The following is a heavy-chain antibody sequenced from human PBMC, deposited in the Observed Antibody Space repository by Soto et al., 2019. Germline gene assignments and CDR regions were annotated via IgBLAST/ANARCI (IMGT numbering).Heavy chain of an antibody. CDR1: GFTFSNYG. CDR3: ARAGSTGDYDGSGYYLVDY. D-gene: IGHD3-22*01. J-gene: IGHJ4*02. Sequence: GGSLRLSCAASGFTFSNYGFHWARQAPGKGLEWVAVISYDGISEYYADSVKGRFTISRDNPKNTLYLQMKSLRTEDTAVYYCARAGSTGDYDGSGYYLVDYWGRGILVTVSS. CDR2: ISYDGISE. V-gene: IGHV3-30-3*01.